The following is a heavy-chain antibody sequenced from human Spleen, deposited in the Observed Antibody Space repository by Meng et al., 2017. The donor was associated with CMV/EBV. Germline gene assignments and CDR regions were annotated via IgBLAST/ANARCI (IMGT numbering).Heavy chain of an antibody. CDR2: LNHRGIT. V-gene: IGHV4-34*01. D-gene: IGHD3-10*01. CDR3: ARDVPRDYGSGSFYDTAGMDV. Sequence: CYAWSWLRQPPGKGLEWIQELNHRGITNFNPSLKSRVTTSVDTSKNQFSLSLSSVTAADTAIYYCARDVPRDYGSGSFYDTAGMDVWGQGTMVTVSS. CDR1: CYA. J-gene: IGHJ6*02.